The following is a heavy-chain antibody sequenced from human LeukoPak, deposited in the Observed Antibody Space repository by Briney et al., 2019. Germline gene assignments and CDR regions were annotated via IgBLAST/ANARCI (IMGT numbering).Heavy chain of an antibody. CDR1: GFTFSSYE. V-gene: IGHV3-48*03. CDR3: ARGPYYYYGMDV. J-gene: IGHJ6*02. Sequence: AGGSLSLSCAASGFTFSSYEMNWVRQAPGKGLEWVSYISSSGSTIYYADSVKGRFTISRDNAKNSLYLQMNSLRAGDTAVYYCARGPYYYYGMDVWGQGTTVTVSS. CDR2: ISSSGSTI.